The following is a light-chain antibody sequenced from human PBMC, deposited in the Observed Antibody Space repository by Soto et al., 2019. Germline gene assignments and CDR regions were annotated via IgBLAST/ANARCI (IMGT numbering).Light chain of an antibody. CDR2: AAS. CDR3: QKYRSVPL. Sequence: DIQMTQSPSSLSASVGDRVTITCRASQGISNYIAWYQQKPGKAPKLLIYAASTLQSGVPSRFSGSGSGTDFTLTINSLQPEDVATYSCQKYRSVPLFVPGTKVDIK. CDR1: QGISNY. J-gene: IGKJ3*01. V-gene: IGKV1-27*01.